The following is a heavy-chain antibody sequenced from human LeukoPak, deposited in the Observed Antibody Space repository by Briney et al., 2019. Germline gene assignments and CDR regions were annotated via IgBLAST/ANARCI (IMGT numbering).Heavy chain of an antibody. J-gene: IGHJ4*02. CDR3: ARAPIIPAAGDDY. D-gene: IGHD6-13*01. V-gene: IGHV3-53*01. CDR2: IYSGGST. CDR1: GFTVSSNY. Sequence: GGSLRLSCAASGFTVSSNYMSWARQAPGKGLEWVSVIYSGGSTFYADSVKGRFTISRDNSKNTLYLQMNSLRAEDTAMYYCARAPIIPAAGDDYWGQGTLVTVSS.